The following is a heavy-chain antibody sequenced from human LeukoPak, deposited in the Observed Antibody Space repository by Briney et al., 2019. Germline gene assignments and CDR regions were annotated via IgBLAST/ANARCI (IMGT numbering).Heavy chain of an antibody. Sequence: SETLSLTCTVSGGSISSYYWSWIRQPPGKGLEWIGYIYYSGSTNCNPSLKSRVTISVDTSKNQFSLKLSSVTAADTAVYYCARMGWNDVNWFDPWGQGTLVTVSS. V-gene: IGHV4-59*01. J-gene: IGHJ5*02. CDR2: IYYSGST. D-gene: IGHD1-1*01. CDR1: GGSISSYY. CDR3: ARMGWNDVNWFDP.